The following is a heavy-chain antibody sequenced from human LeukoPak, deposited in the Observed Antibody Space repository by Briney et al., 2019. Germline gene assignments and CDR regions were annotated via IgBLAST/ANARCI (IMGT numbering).Heavy chain of an antibody. Sequence: ASVKVSCKASGGTFSSYTFSWVRQAPGQGLEWMGRIIPILGIANYAQKFQGRVTITADKSTSTAYMELSSLRSEDTAVYYCARDLLSAGATLGLGYWGQGTLVTVSS. J-gene: IGHJ4*02. D-gene: IGHD1-26*01. CDR3: ARDLLSAGATLGLGY. V-gene: IGHV1-69*04. CDR2: IIPILGIA. CDR1: GGTFSSYT.